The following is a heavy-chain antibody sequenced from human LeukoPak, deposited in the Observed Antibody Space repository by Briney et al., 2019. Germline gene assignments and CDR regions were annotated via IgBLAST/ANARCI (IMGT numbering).Heavy chain of an antibody. CDR3: ARGKGRWFGRYFDY. V-gene: IGHV4-4*07. J-gene: IGHJ4*02. D-gene: IGHD3-10*01. CDR2: IYTSGST. Sequence: PSETLSLTCTVSGGSISYYYWSWIRQPAGKGLEWIGRIYTSGSTNYNPSLKSRVTMSVDTSKNQFSLKLSSVTAADTAVYYCARGKGRWFGRYFDYWGQGTLVTVSS. CDR1: GGSISYYY.